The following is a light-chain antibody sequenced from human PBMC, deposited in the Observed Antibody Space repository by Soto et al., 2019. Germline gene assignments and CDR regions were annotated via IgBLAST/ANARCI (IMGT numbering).Light chain of an antibody. J-gene: IGLJ1*01. CDR3: SSYTSTSPLAV. CDR1: SSDIGGYNY. Sequence: QSALTQPASVSGSPGQSITLSCNGTSSDIGGYNYVSWYQHYPGRAPQLIIYGVTNRPSGVSNRFSGSKSGNTASLTISGLQAEDEADYYCSSYTSTSPLAVFGPGTKVTVL. CDR2: GVT. V-gene: IGLV2-14*03.